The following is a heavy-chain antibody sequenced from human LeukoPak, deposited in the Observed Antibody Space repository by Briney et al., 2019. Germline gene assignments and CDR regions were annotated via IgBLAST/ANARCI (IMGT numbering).Heavy chain of an antibody. CDR1: GFTFSSFG. J-gene: IGHJ6*03. CDR3: ARDYYYYIDV. CDR2: IRHDGIRE. V-gene: IGHV3-30*02. Sequence: GGSLRLSCAASGFTFSSFGMHWVRQAPGKGLEWVAFIRHDGIREYYADSVKGRFTISRDNSKTTLYLQMNSLRAEDTAVYYCARDYYYYIDVWGKGTTVTVSS.